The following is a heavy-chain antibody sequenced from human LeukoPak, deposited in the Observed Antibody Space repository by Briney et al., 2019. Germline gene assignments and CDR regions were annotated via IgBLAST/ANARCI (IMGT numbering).Heavy chain of an antibody. V-gene: IGHV4-39*07. J-gene: IGHJ4*02. CDR3: ARTFSSGSGSYAPDY. Sequence: SETLSLTCTVSGGSISSSSYYWGWIRQPPGKGLEWIGSIYYSGSTYYNPSLKSRVTISVDTSKNQFSLKLSSVTAADTAVYYCARTFSSGSGSYAPDYWGQGTLVTVSS. CDR2: IYYSGST. D-gene: IGHD3-10*01. CDR1: GGSISSSSYY.